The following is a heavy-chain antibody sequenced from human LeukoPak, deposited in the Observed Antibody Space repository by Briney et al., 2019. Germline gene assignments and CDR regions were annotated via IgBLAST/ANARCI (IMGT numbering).Heavy chain of an antibody. D-gene: IGHD6-6*01. CDR3: ARLDSSSSFDY. V-gene: IGHV3-20*04. J-gene: IGHJ4*02. Sequence: GGSLRLSCAASGFTFDDYGMSWVRQAPGKGLGWVSGTNWNGGSTSYADSVKGRFTISRDNAKNSLYLQMNNLRAEDTALYYCARLDSSSSFDYWGQGTLVTVSS. CDR1: GFTFDDYG. CDR2: TNWNGGST.